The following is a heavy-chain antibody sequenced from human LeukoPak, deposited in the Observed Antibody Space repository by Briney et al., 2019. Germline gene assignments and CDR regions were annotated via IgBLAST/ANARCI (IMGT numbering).Heavy chain of an antibody. J-gene: IGHJ4*02. D-gene: IGHD4-17*01. CDR2: ISYDGRSK. V-gene: IGHV3-30*04. Sequence: GRSLRLSCAASGFTFSSYAMHWVRQAPGKGLEWVAVISYDGRSKYYADSVKGRFTISRDNAKDTLDLQMNGLSAEDTTIYYCTRGRGPKVTTYFDYWGQGTLVTVSS. CDR1: GFTFSSYA. CDR3: TRGRGPKVTTYFDY.